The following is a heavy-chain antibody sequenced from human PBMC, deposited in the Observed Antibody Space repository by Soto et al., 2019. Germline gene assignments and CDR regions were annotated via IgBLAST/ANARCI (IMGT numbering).Heavy chain of an antibody. J-gene: IGHJ4*02. CDR1: GFTFSSYS. CDR2: ISSSSGTI. V-gene: IGHV3-48*02. Sequence: EVQLVESGGGLVQPGGSLRLSCAASGFTFSSYSMNWVRQAPGKGLEWVSYISSSSGTIHYADSVTGRFTISRDNAQNSLYLQMISLRDAYTDVYYCARGWGCGVGSCYSDHWGQGPENTVSS. CDR3: ARGWGCGVGSCYSDH. D-gene: IGHD2-15*01.